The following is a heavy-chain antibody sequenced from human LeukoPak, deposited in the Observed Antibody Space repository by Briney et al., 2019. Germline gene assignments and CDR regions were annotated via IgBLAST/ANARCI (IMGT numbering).Heavy chain of an antibody. CDR3: ARDPYGGNYAKFYFYYMDV. CDR2: ITSSGTYI. CDR1: GFTFSNYN. V-gene: IGHV3-21*01. Sequence: GGSLRLSCAASGFTFSNYNMNWVRQAPGKAMEWVSSITSSGTYIFYADSVKGRFTISRDNAKNSLYLQMDSLGPEDTAVYYCARDPYGGNYAKFYFYYMDVWGKGTTVTISS. D-gene: IGHD1-26*01. J-gene: IGHJ6*03.